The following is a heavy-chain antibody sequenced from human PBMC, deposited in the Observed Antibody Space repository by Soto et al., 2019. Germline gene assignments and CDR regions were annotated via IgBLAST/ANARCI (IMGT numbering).Heavy chain of an antibody. J-gene: IGHJ4*02. D-gene: IGHD6-19*01. V-gene: IGHV3-66*01. Sequence: EVQLVESGGGLVQPGGSLRLSCAASGFTVRNSYMSWVRQAPGKGLEWVSVIYLGGSIYYADSVRGRFTISSDNSKNTLYLQVNSLTVEDSAVYYCARDRGAVPGDWGQGTLVTVSS. CDR1: GFTVRNSY. CDR3: ARDRGAVPGD. CDR2: IYLGGSI.